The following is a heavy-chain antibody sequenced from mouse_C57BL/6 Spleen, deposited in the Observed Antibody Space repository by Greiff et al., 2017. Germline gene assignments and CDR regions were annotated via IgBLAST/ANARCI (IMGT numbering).Heavy chain of an antibody. D-gene: IGHD1-1*01. V-gene: IGHV5-12*01. CDR3: ARDYYGVRAMDY. CDR1: GFTFSDYY. CDR2: ISNGGGST. J-gene: IGHJ4*01. Sequence: EVQRVESGGGLVQPGGSLKLSCAASGFTFSDYYMYWVRQTPEKRLEWVAYISNGGGSTYYPDTVKGRFTISRDNAKNTLYLQMSRLKSEDTAMYYCARDYYGVRAMDYWGQGTSVTVSS.